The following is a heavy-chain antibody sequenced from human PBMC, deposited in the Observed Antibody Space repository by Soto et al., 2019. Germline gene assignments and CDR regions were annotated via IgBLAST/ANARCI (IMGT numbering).Heavy chain of an antibody. V-gene: IGHV1-18*04. Sequence: QVQLVQSGAEVKKPGASVKVSCKASGYTFTSYGISWVRQAPGQGLEWMGWISAYNGNTNYAQKLQGRVTMTPNTSTSTAYMERRSLRSDDTAVYYCARLTMVRGAENVQLDYYYYGMDVWGQGTTVTVSS. J-gene: IGHJ6*02. CDR1: GYTFTSYG. CDR2: ISAYNGNT. CDR3: ARLTMVRGAENVQLDYYYYGMDV. D-gene: IGHD3-10*01.